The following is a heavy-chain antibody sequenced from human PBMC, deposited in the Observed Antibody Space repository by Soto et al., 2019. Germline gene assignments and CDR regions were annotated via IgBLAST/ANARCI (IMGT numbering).Heavy chain of an antibody. J-gene: IGHJ6*02. CDR2: INHSGST. CDR1: CGSFIGYY. V-gene: IGHV4-34*01. Sequence: PSETLSLTCAFYCGSFIGYYWSWIRQPPGKGLEWIGEINHSGSTNYNPSLKSRVTMSVDTSKNQFSLKLSSVTAADTAVYYCARGGRIVGVRGMDVWGQGTTVTVSS. CDR3: ARGGRIVGVRGMDV. D-gene: IGHD1-26*01.